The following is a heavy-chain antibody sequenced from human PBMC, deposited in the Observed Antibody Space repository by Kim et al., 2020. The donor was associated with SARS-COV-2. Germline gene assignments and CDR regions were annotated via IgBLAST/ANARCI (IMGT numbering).Heavy chain of an antibody. CDR1: GDSVSSNSAA. CDR2: TYYRSKWYN. CDR3: ARGDTSTYYYYYGMDV. J-gene: IGHJ6*02. V-gene: IGHV6-1*01. D-gene: IGHD3-16*01. Sequence: SQTLSLTCAISGDSVSSNSAAWNWIRQSPSRGLEWLGRTYYRSKWYNDYAVSVKSRITINPDTSKNQFSLQLNSVTPEDTAVYYCARGDTSTYYYYYGMDVWGQGTTVTVSS.